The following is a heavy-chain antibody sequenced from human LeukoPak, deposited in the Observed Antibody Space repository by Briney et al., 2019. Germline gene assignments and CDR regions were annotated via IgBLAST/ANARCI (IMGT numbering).Heavy chain of an antibody. CDR1: GYTFTSYG. CDR3: AITDGYKFDY. Sequence: GASVKVSCKASGYTFTSYGISWVRQAPGQGLEWMGRINPNSGGTYCAQKFQGRVTMTRDTSISTAYMELSRLRSDDTAVYYCAITDGYKFDYWGQGTLVTVSS. D-gene: IGHD5-12*01. CDR2: INPNSGGT. V-gene: IGHV1-2*06. J-gene: IGHJ4*02.